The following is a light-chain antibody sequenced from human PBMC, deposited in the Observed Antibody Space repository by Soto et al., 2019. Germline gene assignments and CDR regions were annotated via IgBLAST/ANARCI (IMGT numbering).Light chain of an antibody. V-gene: IGLV2-14*01. J-gene: IGLJ3*02. CDR2: EVS. CDR1: SSDIGGYNY. CDR3: SSYTSSSTLVV. Sequence: QSVLTQPASVSGSPGQSITISCTGSSSDIGGYNYVSWYQQHPGKAPKLMTYEVSNRPSGISNRFSGSKSGNTASLTISGLRAEDEADYYCSSYTSSSTLVVFGGGTKLTVL.